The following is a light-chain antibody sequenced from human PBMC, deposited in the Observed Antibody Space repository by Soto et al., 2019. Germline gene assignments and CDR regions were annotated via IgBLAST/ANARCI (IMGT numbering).Light chain of an antibody. CDR1: SSDVGSYNY. Sequence: QSALTQPASVSGSPGQSITISCTGTSSDVGSYNYVSWYQHHPGKAPKLVIYDVDDRPSGVSSRFSGSKSGNTASLTISGLQAEDEADYYCSSFTNSSPLGVFGTGTKLTVL. CDR3: SSFTNSSPLGV. V-gene: IGLV2-14*03. CDR2: DVD. J-gene: IGLJ1*01.